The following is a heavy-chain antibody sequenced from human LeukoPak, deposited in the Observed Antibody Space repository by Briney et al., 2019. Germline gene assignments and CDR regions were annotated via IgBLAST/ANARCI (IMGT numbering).Heavy chain of an antibody. CDR3: ARDYYDSSAILAYYFDY. D-gene: IGHD3-22*01. CDR2: ISGSGGST. CDR1: GFTFSSYA. Sequence: GGSLRLSCAASGFTFSSYAMSWVRQAPGKGLEWVSAISGSGGSTYYADSVKGRFTISRDNSKNTLYLQMNSLRAEDTAVYYCARDYYDSSAILAYYFDYWGQGTLVTVSS. V-gene: IGHV3-23*01. J-gene: IGHJ4*02.